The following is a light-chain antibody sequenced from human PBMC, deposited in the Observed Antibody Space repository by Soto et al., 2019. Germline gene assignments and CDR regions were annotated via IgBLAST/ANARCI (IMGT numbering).Light chain of an antibody. Sequence: QSVLTQPPSVSVAPGQRVTVSCTGSSSNIGAGYDVHWYQQLPGTAPKLLIYDNNNRPSGVPDRFSGSKSGTSASLAITGLQAEDEADYYCQSYDSSLSGVVFGGGTKLTVL. CDR3: QSYDSSLSGVV. CDR1: SSNIGAGYD. J-gene: IGLJ2*01. V-gene: IGLV1-40*01. CDR2: DNN.